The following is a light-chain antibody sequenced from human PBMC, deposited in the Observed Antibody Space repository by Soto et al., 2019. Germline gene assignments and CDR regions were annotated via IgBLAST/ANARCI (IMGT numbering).Light chain of an antibody. CDR3: LQHNSYPRIT. Sequence: DIQMTQSPSSLSASVGDRVTITCRASQGIRNGLGWYQQKPGKAPKRLIYAASSLQSGVPSRYSGSGSGTEFTLTISSLQPEDFATYYFLQHNSYPRITFGQGTRLEIK. J-gene: IGKJ5*01. CDR2: AAS. V-gene: IGKV1-17*01. CDR1: QGIRNG.